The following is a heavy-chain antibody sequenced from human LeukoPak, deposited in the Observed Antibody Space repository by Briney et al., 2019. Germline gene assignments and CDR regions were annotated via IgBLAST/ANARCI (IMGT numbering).Heavy chain of an antibody. CDR2: INRNSGGT. Sequence: VASVKVSCKASGFTVIGLYIHWVRQAPGQGLQWMGWINRNSGGTKYAQNFQGSVTMTWDTSISTSYMELSSLRSDDTAVYYCATDWDCIRPDCPFLHWGQGTLVTVSS. V-gene: IGHV1-2*02. D-gene: IGHD2-15*01. J-gene: IGHJ4*02. CDR3: ATDWDCIRPDCPFLH. CDR1: GFTVIGLY.